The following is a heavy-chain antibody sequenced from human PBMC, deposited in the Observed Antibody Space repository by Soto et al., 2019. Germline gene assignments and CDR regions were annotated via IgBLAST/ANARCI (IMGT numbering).Heavy chain of an antibody. V-gene: IGHV1-2*04. Sequence: XSVKVTCKAFGYSFTDYHIHWVRQAPGQGLEWLGRINPKSGGTSTAQKFQGWVTMTTDTSISTASMELTRLTSDDTAIYYCARGDSTDCSNGVCYFFYNHNMDVWGQGTTVTVSS. D-gene: IGHD2-8*01. CDR3: ARGDSTDCSNGVCYFFYNHNMDV. CDR2: INPKSGGT. J-gene: IGHJ6*02. CDR1: GYSFTDYH.